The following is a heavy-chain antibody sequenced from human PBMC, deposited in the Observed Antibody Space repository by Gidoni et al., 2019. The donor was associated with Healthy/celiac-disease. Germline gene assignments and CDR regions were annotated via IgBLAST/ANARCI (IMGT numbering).Heavy chain of an antibody. V-gene: IGHV3-23*01. Sequence: EVQLLESGGGLVQPGGSLRLSCAASGFTFSSYAMSWVRQAPGKGLEWVSAIIGSGGSTYYADSVKGRFTISRDNSKNTLYLQMNSLRAEDTAVYYCAKDLRLTMIPEYFDYWGQGTLVTVSS. CDR3: AKDLRLTMIPEYFDY. CDR2: IIGSGGST. CDR1: GFTFSSYA. D-gene: IGHD3-22*01. J-gene: IGHJ4*02.